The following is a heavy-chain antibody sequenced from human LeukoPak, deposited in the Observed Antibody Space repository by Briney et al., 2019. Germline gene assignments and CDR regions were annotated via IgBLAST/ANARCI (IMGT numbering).Heavy chain of an antibody. CDR3: ASVYDSSGYYPF. CDR2: INHSGST. CDR1: GGSFSGYY. J-gene: IGHJ4*02. D-gene: IGHD3-22*01. V-gene: IGHV4-34*01. Sequence: SETLSLTCAVYGGSFSGYYWSWIRQPPGKGLEWIGEINHSGSTNYNPSLKSRLTISVDTSKNQFSLKLSSVTAADTAVYYCASVYDSSGYYPFWGQGTLVTVSS.